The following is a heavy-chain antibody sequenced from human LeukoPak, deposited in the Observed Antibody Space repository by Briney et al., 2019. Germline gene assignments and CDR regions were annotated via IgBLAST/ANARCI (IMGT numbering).Heavy chain of an antibody. J-gene: IGHJ3*02. CDR2: INNDGSWT. V-gene: IGHV3-74*01. D-gene: IGHD3-16*02. Sequence: PGGSLRLSCAASGNYWMHWVRQAPGKGLVWVSHINNDGSWTSYADFVKGRFTISKDNAKNTVYLQMNSLRAEDTALYYCAKGQTRVEVIFAFDIWGQGTMVTVSS. CDR3: AKGQTRVEVIFAFDI. CDR1: GNYW.